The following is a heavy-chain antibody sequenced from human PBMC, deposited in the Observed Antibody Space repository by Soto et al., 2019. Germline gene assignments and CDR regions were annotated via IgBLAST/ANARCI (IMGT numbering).Heavy chain of an antibody. V-gene: IGHV4-4*02. CDR2: IYHSGST. J-gene: IGHJ4*02. CDR3: ARVPGYVHVPQDY. Sequence: QVQLQESGPGLGKPSGTLSLTSAVSGGSISSSNWWSGVRQPPGRGLEWIGEIYHSGSTNYNPSLKSRVTISVDKSKNQFSLKLSSVTAADTAVYYCARVPGYVHVPQDYWGQGTLVTVSS. CDR1: GGSISSSNW. D-gene: IGHD5-12*01.